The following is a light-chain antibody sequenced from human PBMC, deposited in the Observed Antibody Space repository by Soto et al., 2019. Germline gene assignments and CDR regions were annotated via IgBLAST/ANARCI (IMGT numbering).Light chain of an antibody. CDR3: QQQGAPPPHT. V-gene: IGKV3-20*01. CDR2: AAS. J-gene: IGKJ2*01. CDR1: RSFASSY. Sequence: EIVLTQSPGTLSLSPGERATLSCRASRSFASSYLAWYQHKPGQAPRLLIYAASISATGVPDRCSGSGTGTAVTRTISRLEPEEDAVHYCQQQGAPPPHTVGQGTKVEIK.